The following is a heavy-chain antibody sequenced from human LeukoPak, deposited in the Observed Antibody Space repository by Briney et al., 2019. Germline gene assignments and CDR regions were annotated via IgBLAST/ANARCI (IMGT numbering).Heavy chain of an antibody. V-gene: IGHV4-59*12. CDR2: IYYSGST. CDR3: ARAGIAAAPRTLFDF. D-gene: IGHD6-13*01. Sequence: SETLSLTCTVCGGSISSYYWSWIRQPPGKGLEWIGYIYYSGSTNYNPSLKSRVTISLDTSKNQFSLKLSSVTAADTAVYYCARAGIAAAPRTLFDFWGQGTLVTVSS. J-gene: IGHJ4*02. CDR1: GGSISSYY.